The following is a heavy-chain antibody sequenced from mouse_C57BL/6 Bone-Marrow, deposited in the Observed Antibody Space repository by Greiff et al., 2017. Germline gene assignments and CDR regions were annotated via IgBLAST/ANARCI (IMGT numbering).Heavy chain of an antibody. V-gene: IGHV1-81*01. CDR2: IYPRSGNT. J-gene: IGHJ3*01. Sequence: QVQLQQSGAELARPGASVKLSCKASGYTFTSYGISWVQQRTGQGLEWIGEIYPRSGNTYYNEKFKGKATLTEDKSSSSAYMGLRSLTSEDSAVYARARRGYSRGGFAYWGQGTLVTVSA. D-gene: IGHD2-5*01. CDR3: ARRGYSRGGFAY. CDR1: GYTFTSYG.